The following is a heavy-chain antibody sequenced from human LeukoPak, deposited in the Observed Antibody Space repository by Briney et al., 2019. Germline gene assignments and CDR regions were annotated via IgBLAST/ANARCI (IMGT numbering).Heavy chain of an antibody. CDR3: ARLSTIVVVINEWDAFDI. CDR2: INPNSGGT. D-gene: IGHD3-22*01. V-gene: IGHV1-2*06. Sequence: ASVKVSCKASGNTFTGYYMRWVRQAPGQGLEWMGRINPNSGGTNYAQKFQGRVTMTRDTSISTAYMELSRLRSDDTAVYYCARLSTIVVVINEWDAFDIWGQGTMVTVSS. CDR1: GNTFTGYY. J-gene: IGHJ3*02.